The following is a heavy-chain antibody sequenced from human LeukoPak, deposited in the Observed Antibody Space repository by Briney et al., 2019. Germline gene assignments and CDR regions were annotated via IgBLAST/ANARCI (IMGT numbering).Heavy chain of an antibody. D-gene: IGHD2-2*01. CDR2: ISSSGGTI. CDR1: GFTFSDYY. J-gene: IGHJ4*02. Sequence: GGSLRLSCAASGFTFSDYYMSWIRQAPGKGLEWVSYISSSGGTIHYADSVKGRFTISRDNAKNSLYLRMNSLRAEDTAVYYCWGSTSSNFDYWGQGTLVTVSS. V-gene: IGHV3-11*01. CDR3: WGSTSSNFDY.